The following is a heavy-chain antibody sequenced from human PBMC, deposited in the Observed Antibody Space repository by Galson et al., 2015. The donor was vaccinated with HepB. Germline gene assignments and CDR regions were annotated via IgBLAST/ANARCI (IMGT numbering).Heavy chain of an antibody. CDR1: GFTFSNYW. Sequence: SLRLSCAASGFTFSNYWMSWVRQAPGKGLEWVANIKQDGSEKYYVDSVKGRFTISRDNAKKSLFLQMNSLRAEDTAVYYCARNYDSSGYYGYYYYGMDVWGQGTTVTVSS. CDR3: ARNYDSSGYYGYYYYGMDV. D-gene: IGHD3-22*01. V-gene: IGHV3-7*01. J-gene: IGHJ6*02. CDR2: IKQDGSEK.